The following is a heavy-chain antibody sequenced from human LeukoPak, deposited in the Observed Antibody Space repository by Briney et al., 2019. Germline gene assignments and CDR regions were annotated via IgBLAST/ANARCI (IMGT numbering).Heavy chain of an antibody. CDR1: GYTFTSYG. CDR3: ARGGRSDYYGSGSYSDY. Sequence: ASVKLSCTASGYTFTSYGISWVRQAPGQGLEWMAGISAYNGNTNYAQKLKGRVTMTTDTSTSTAYMELRSLRSDDTAVYYCARGGRSDYYGSGSYSDYWGQGTLVTVSS. V-gene: IGHV1-18*04. CDR2: ISAYNGNT. D-gene: IGHD3-10*01. J-gene: IGHJ4*02.